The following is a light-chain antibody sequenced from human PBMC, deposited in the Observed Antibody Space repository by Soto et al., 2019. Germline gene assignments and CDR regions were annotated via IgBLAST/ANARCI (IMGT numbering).Light chain of an antibody. Sequence: DIQMTQSPSTLSASVGDRVTITFRASQSISSWLAWYQQKQGKAPKLLIYDASSLESGVPSRFSGSGSGTEFTLTISSLQPDDFATYYCQQYNSYWGTFGQGTKVDVK. V-gene: IGKV1-5*01. CDR3: QQYNSYWGT. CDR1: QSISSW. CDR2: DAS. J-gene: IGKJ1*01.